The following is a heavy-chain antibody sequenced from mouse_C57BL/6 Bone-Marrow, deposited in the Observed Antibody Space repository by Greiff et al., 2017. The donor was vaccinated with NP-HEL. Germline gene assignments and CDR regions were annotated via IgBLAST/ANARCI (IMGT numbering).Heavy chain of an antibody. D-gene: IGHD1-1*01. CDR1: GYTFTSYW. J-gene: IGHJ2*01. CDR2: IDPSASYT. Sequence: QVQLQQPGAELVMPGASVKLSCKASGYTFTSYWMHWVKQRPGQGLEWIGEIDPSASYTNYNQKFKGKSTLTVDKSSSTAYMQLSSLTSEDSAVYYCARPYYYGSSYSLYFDYWGQGTTLTVSS. CDR3: ARPYYYGSSYSLYFDY. V-gene: IGHV1-69*01.